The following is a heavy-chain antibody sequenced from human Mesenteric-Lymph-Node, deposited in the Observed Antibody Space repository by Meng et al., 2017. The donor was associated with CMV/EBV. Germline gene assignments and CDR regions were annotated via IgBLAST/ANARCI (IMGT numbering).Heavy chain of an antibody. CDR2: VNPNSGDT. CDR3: ARDLLSRLGARLGY. V-gene: IGHV1-2*02. Sequence: ASVKVSCKASGYTFTDYYIHWVRQAPGQGLEWMGWVNPNSGDTNYAQKFQGRVTMTRDTSINTAYMELSRLTSDDTAIYYCARDLLSRLGARLGYWGQGTLVTVSS. D-gene: IGHD1-26*01. CDR1: GYTFTDYY. J-gene: IGHJ4*02.